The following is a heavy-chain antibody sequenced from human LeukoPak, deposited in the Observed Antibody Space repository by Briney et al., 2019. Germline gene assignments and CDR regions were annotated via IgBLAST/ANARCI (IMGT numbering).Heavy chain of an antibody. V-gene: IGHV3-74*01. CDR2: INSDGSST. Sequence: GGSLRLSCAASGFTFSSYWMHWVRQAPGKGLVWVSRINSDGSSTSYADSVKGRFTISRDNAKNTLYLQMNNLRAEDTAVYYCARGSLTPSSWFDPWGQGTLVTVSS. CDR3: ARGSLTPSSWFDP. CDR1: GFTFSSYW. D-gene: IGHD2-2*01. J-gene: IGHJ5*02.